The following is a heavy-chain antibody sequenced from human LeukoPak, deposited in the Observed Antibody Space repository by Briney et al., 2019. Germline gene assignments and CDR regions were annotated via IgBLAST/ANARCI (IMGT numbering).Heavy chain of an antibody. CDR3: ARVLTGRAPFDY. Sequence: SETLSLTCTVSGGSISSYHWSWIRQPPGKGLEWIGYIYYSGSANYNPSLKSRVTISLDTSKNQFSLKLSSVTAADTAVYYCARVLTGRAPFDYWGQGTLVTVSS. V-gene: IGHV4-59*08. CDR2: IYYSGSA. J-gene: IGHJ4*02. CDR1: GGSISSYH.